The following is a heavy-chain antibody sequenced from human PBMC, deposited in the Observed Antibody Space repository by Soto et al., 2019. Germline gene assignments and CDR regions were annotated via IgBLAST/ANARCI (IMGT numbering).Heavy chain of an antibody. D-gene: IGHD4-17*01. CDR1: GGTFSSYT. J-gene: IGHJ4*02. CDR2: IIPILGIA. Sequence: QVQLVQSGAEMKKPGSSVKVSCKASGGTFSSYTISWVRQAPGQGLEWMGRIIPILGIANYAQKFQGRVTITADKSTSTAYMELSSLRSEDTAVYYCARDAQDYGDYVFDYWGQGTLVTVSS. V-gene: IGHV1-69*08. CDR3: ARDAQDYGDYVFDY.